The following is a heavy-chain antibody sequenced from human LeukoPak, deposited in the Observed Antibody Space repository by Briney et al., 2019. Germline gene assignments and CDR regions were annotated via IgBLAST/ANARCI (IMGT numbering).Heavy chain of an antibody. CDR3: ARARSGNGYVMDV. Sequence: SETLSLTCTVSGGSISSYYWSWIRQPPGKGPEWIGYIYYTGSTNYNPSLKSRVTISVDTSKNQFSLKLSSVTAADTAVYYCARARSGNGYVMDVWGQGTTVTVSS. D-gene: IGHD2-8*01. CDR2: IYYTGST. J-gene: IGHJ6*02. CDR1: GGSISSYY. V-gene: IGHV4-59*01.